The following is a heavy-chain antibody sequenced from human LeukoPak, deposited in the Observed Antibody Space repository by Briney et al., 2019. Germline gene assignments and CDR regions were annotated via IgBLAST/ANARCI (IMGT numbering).Heavy chain of an antibody. CDR2: INHSGST. CDR1: GGSFSGYY. Sequence: PSETLSLTCAVYGGSFSGYYWSWIRQPPGKGLEWIGEINHSGSTNYNPSLKSRVTISVDTSKNQFSLKLSSVTAADTAVYYCARGQDRSGYYDSSGFDYWGQGTLVTVSS. V-gene: IGHV4-34*01. D-gene: IGHD3-22*01. J-gene: IGHJ4*02. CDR3: ARGQDRSGYYDSSGFDY.